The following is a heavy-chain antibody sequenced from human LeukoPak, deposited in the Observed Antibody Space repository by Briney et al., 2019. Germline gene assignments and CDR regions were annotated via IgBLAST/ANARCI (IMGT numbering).Heavy chain of an antibody. Sequence: GRSLRLSCAASGFTFSSYAMPWVRQAPGKGLEWVAVISYDGSNKYYADSVKGRFTISRDNSKNTLYLQMNSLRAEDTAVYYCARGLLRLGELSLYRYWGQGTLVTVSS. D-gene: IGHD3-16*02. J-gene: IGHJ4*02. CDR1: GFTFSSYA. CDR2: ISYDGSNK. CDR3: ARGLLRLGELSLYRY. V-gene: IGHV3-30-3*01.